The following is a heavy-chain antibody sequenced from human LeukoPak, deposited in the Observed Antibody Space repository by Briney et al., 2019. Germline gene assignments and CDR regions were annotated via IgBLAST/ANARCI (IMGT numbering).Heavy chain of an antibody. CDR2: LSRGGSTT. CDR3: ATKQWLAPPPDS. D-gene: IGHD6-19*01. CDR1: GFNFNMFA. V-gene: IGHV3-23*01. Sequence: PGGSLTLSCTGTGFNFNMFAINWVRQAPGQGLEWVSGLSRGGSTTNYADSVKGRFTVSRDNADNTMFLQMNSVRDEDTAVYYCATKQWLAPPPDSWGQGTPVTVSS. J-gene: IGHJ4*02.